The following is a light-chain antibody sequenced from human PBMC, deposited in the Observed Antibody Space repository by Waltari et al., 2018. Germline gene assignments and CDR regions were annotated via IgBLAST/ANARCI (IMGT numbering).Light chain of an antibody. CDR1: SSDGGNYHY. CDR3: CSYADTSTYV. J-gene: IGLJ1*01. V-gene: IGLV2-11*01. Sequence: QSALTQPRSVSGSPGQSVTISCTGTSSDGGNYHYVSWYQQHPGKAPKVIIYDVYKRPSGVPDRFSGSKSGNTASLTISGLQAEDGADYYCCSYADTSTYVFGTGTQVLVL. CDR2: DVY.